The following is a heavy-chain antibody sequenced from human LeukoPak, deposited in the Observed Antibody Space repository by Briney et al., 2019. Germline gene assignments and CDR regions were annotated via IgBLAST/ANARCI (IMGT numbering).Heavy chain of an antibody. CDR1: GGSISSYY. Sequence: ETLSLTCTVSGGSISSYYWSWIRQPAGKGLEWIGRIYTSGSTNYNPSLKSRVTMSVDTSKNQFSLKLSSVTAADTAVYYCARGNVGYDFWSGYPRDWFDPWGQGTLVTVSS. V-gene: IGHV4-4*07. CDR3: ARGNVGYDFWSGYPRDWFDP. J-gene: IGHJ5*02. CDR2: IYTSGST. D-gene: IGHD3-3*01.